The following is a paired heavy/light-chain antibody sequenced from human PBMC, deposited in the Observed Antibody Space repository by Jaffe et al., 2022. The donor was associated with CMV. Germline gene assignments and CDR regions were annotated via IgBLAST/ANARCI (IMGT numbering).Heavy chain of an antibody. Sequence: QITLKESGPTLVKPTQTLTLTCTFSGFSLTTTGVGVGWIRQPPGKALEWLALIYWIDDKRYSPSLKTRLTITKDTSKNQVVLTMTNMDPVDTATYYCAHTMYYYDSSGFDPWGQGTLVTVSS. CDR3: AHTMYYYDSSGFDP. V-gene: IGHV2-5*01. J-gene: IGHJ5*02. CDR1: GFSLTTTGVG. D-gene: IGHD3-22*01. CDR2: IYWIDDK.
Light chain of an antibody. Sequence: QLTQSPSSLSASVGDRVTITCRASQDIASYLAWYQQKPGKAPKLLIYAASTLQSGVPSRFSGSGSGTDFTLTISSLQPEDFASYYCQQLNSFPFTFGPGTKVDIK. V-gene: IGKV1-9*01. CDR1: QDIASY. CDR2: AAS. CDR3: QQLNSFPFT. J-gene: IGKJ3*01.